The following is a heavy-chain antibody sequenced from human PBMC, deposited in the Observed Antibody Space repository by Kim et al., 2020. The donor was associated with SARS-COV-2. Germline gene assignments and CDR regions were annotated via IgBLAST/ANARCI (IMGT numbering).Heavy chain of an antibody. V-gene: IGHV1-2*04. J-gene: IGHJ6*02. CDR1: GYTFTGYY. CDR2: INPNSGGT. Sequence: ASVKVSCKASGYTFTGYYMHWVRQAPGQGLEWMGWINPNSGGTNYAQKFQGWVTMTRDTSISTAYMELSRLRSDDTAVYYCARVDRMRGYYYGMDVWGQGTTVTVSS. CDR3: ARVDRMRGYYYGMDV.